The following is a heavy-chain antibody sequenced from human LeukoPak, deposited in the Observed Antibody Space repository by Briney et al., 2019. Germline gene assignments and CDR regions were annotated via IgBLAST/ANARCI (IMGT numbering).Heavy chain of an antibody. CDR3: AKGQLGRYYYYGMDV. V-gene: IGHV3-9*01. D-gene: IGHD3-16*01. CDR1: GFTFDDYA. J-gene: IGHJ6*02. CDR2: ISWNSGSI. Sequence: GRSLRLSCAASGFTFDDYAMHWVRQAPGKGLERVSGISWNSGSIGYADSVKGRFTISRDNAKNSLYLQMNSLRAEDTALYYCAKGQLGRYYYYGMDVWGQGTTVTVSS.